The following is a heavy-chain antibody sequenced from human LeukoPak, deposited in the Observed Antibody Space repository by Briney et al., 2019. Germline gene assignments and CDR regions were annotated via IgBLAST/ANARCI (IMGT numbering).Heavy chain of an antibody. CDR1: GYTFTSYG. Sequence: ASVKVSCKASGYTFTSYGISWVRQAPGQGLEWMGWTSAYNGNTNYAQKLQGRVTMTTDTSTSTAYMELRSLRSDDTAVYYCARDLYVGWFGEFTVGYWGQGTLVTVSS. J-gene: IGHJ4*02. CDR2: TSAYNGNT. CDR3: ARDLYVGWFGEFTVGY. D-gene: IGHD3-10*01. V-gene: IGHV1-18*01.